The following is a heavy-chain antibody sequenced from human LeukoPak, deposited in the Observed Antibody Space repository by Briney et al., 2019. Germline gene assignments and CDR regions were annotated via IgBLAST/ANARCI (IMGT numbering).Heavy chain of an antibody. CDR1: GFSFSTYE. Sequence: GGSLRLSCAASGFSFSTYEFHWVRHAPGRGLEWVSYISASGQTIYYADSVRGRFTISRDNAKNSLYLQMNSLGAEDTAVYYCAELGITMIGGVWGKGTTVTISS. D-gene: IGHD3-10*02. J-gene: IGHJ6*04. CDR3: AELGITMIGGV. CDR2: ISASGQTI. V-gene: IGHV3-48*03.